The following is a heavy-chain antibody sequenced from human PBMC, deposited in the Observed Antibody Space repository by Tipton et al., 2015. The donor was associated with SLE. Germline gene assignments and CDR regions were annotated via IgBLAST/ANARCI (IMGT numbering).Heavy chain of an antibody. J-gene: IGHJ6*03. V-gene: IGHV4-39*07. CDR1: GDSISSSSYY. Sequence: TLSLTCIVSGDSISSSSYYWGWIRQPPGKGLEWVGTVYYTGNTFYNPSLKSRVTISVDTSKNQFSLNVSSVTAADTAVYYCARVWYYYMDVWGKGTAVTVSS. CDR2: VYYTGNT. CDR3: ARVWYYYMDV.